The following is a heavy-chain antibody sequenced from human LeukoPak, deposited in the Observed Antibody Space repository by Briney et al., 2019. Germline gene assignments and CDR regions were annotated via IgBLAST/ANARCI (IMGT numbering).Heavy chain of an antibody. V-gene: IGHV3-64*01. CDR2: ISSNGGST. CDR3: ARGGQSKYDSSSYLNYFDY. J-gene: IGHJ4*02. D-gene: IGHD3-22*01. CDR1: GFTFSSYV. Sequence: PGGSLRLSCAASGFTFSSYVMYWVRQAPGKGLEYVSSISSNGGSTYYANSVKGRFTISRDNSKNTLYLQMGSLRAEDMAVYYCARGGQSKYDSSSYLNYFDYWGQGTLVTVSS.